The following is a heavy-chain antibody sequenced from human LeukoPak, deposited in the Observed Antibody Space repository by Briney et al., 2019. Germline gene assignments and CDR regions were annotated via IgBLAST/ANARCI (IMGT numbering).Heavy chain of an antibody. CDR3: ARIEVGATGYYYYYYMDV. Sequence: PGESLQISCQGSGYNFTSYWIGWVRQLPGKGLEWMGIIYPGDSDTRYSPSFQGQVTISADKSISTAYLQWSSLKASDTAMYYCARIEVGATGYYYYYYMDVWGKGTTVTVSS. D-gene: IGHD1-26*01. CDR1: GYNFTSYW. J-gene: IGHJ6*03. V-gene: IGHV5-51*01. CDR2: IYPGDSDT.